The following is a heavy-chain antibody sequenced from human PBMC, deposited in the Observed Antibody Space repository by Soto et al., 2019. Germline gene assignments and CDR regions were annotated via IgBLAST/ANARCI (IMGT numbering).Heavy chain of an antibody. CDR3: AREGNLGRWLQPLDF. V-gene: IGHV4-30-2*01. D-gene: IGHD5-12*01. Sequence: SETRSLTCAVSGGSISSGGYSWSWIRQPPGKGLEWIGYIYHSGSTYYNPSLKSRVTMSVDTSKNQFSLKLISVTAADTAKYFCAREGNLGRWLQPLDFWGQGTLVTVSS. CDR1: GGSISSGGYS. CDR2: IYHSGST. J-gene: IGHJ4*02.